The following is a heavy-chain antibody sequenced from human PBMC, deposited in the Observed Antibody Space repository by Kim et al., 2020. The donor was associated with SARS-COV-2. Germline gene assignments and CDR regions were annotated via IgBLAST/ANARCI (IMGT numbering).Heavy chain of an antibody. CDR2: ISNSGTT. V-gene: IGHV4-59*01. J-gene: IGHJ4*02. Sequence: SETLSLTCSVSGVHFRSYHWSWIRQPPGKGLEWIGYISNSGTTNYNPSLRSRVTISVDTSKDQVSLKLTSVTAADTAVYYCARAHDYVDKFRTFDYWGQGTLVTVSS. CDR1: GVHFRSYH. CDR3: ARAHDYVDKFRTFDY. D-gene: IGHD3-16*01.